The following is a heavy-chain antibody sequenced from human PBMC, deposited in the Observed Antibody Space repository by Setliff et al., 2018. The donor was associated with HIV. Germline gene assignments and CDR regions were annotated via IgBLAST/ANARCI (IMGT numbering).Heavy chain of an antibody. J-gene: IGHJ4*02. CDR1: GDSISSSEYY. Sequence: SETLSLTCTVSGDSISSSEYYWGWIRQPPGKGLEWIGNIYYRGSTFCKPSLKSRVTISMDTSKNQFSLKLNSVTAADTAVYYCAKDRSGSYRTFDYWGPGILVTVSS. V-gene: IGHV4-39*07. CDR2: IYYRGST. D-gene: IGHD1-26*01. CDR3: AKDRSGSYRTFDY.